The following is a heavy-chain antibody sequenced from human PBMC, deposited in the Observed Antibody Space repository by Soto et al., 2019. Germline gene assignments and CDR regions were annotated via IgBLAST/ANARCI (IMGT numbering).Heavy chain of an antibody. D-gene: IGHD1-26*01. J-gene: IGHJ5*02. V-gene: IGHV1-2*04. CDR1: GFTFSNYG. CDR2: VSANSGGT. Sequence: ASVKVSCKASGFTFSNYGLNWVRQAPEQGLEWMGWVSANSGGTNYAQKFQGWVTMTRDTSISTAYMELSRLRSDDTAVYYCARVKGGSYGGLDPWGQGTLVTVSS. CDR3: ARVKGGSYGGLDP.